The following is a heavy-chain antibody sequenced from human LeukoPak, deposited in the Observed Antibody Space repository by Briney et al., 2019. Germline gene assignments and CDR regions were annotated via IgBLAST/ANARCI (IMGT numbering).Heavy chain of an antibody. Sequence: PSGTLSLTCAVSGDSITSDKWWTWVRQPPGKGLEWIGEIHHSKSSNYYPSLKSRVAISVDKSKNQFSLELNSVTAADTAVYYCARTPPPGATAYGVVDYWGQGTLVTVSS. CDR3: ARTPPPGATAYGVVDY. D-gene: IGHD3-16*01. J-gene: IGHJ4*02. CDR1: GDSITSDKW. V-gene: IGHV4-4*02. CDR2: IHHSKSS.